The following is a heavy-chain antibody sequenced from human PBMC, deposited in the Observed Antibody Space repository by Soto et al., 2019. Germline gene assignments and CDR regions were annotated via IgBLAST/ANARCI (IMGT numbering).Heavy chain of an antibody. CDR3: ERDFSGLSHFDY. D-gene: IGHD3-10*01. Sequence: GVSLRLSCAVSGNILDTYAMIWVRRAPGKGLEWVSGISVPGGSTYYADSVKGRFTISRDSSKNTVYLQMNSLTTEDTAVYYCERDFSGLSHFDYWRQGAPVTVS. V-gene: IGHV3-23*01. J-gene: IGHJ4*02. CDR1: GNILDTYA. CDR2: ISVPGGST.